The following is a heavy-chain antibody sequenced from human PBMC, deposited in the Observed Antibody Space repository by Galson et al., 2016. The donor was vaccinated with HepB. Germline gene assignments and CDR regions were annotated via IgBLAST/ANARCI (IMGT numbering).Heavy chain of an antibody. D-gene: IGHD6-6*01. CDR3: ARTKGKFSRSSGMDY. Sequence: ETLSLTCTITGDSMNGYYWNWIRQPPGKGLEWIGNIYYNGTSTDNPYLEGRVTMSVATSNNQFSLNLTYVTTADTDVYYCARTKGKFSRSSGMDYWGQGILVTVSS. CDR2: IYYNGTS. J-gene: IGHJ4*02. CDR1: GDSMNGYY. V-gene: IGHV4-59*01.